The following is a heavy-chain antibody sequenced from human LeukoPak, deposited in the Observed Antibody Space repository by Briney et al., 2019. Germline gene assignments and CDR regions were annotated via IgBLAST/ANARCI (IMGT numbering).Heavy chain of an antibody. Sequence: SETLSLTCTVSGGSISAYYWSWIRQPPGKGLEWIGYIYYTGSTNYNPSLKSRVTISVDTSKNQFSLKLSSVTAADTAVYYCARVEDSGYDYRGRFDPWGQGTLVTVSS. CDR2: IYYTGST. D-gene: IGHD5-12*01. J-gene: IGHJ5*02. CDR1: GGSISAYY. V-gene: IGHV4-59*12. CDR3: ARVEDSGYDYRGRFDP.